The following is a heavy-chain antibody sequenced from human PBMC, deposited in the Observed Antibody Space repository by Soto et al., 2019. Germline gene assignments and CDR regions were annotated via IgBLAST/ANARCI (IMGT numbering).Heavy chain of an antibody. J-gene: IGHJ4*02. CDR1: GGTFSSYT. CDR2: IIPILWIG. D-gene: IGHD1-26*01. Sequence: QVQLVQSGAEVKKHGSSVKVSCKASGGTFSSYTISWVGQAPGQGLEWMGRIIPILWIGHYAQKFQGRVTITADKSTSTACMEVSSLRSEDTAVYYCATTLRRGATRTIDYWGQGTLVTVSS. V-gene: IGHV1-69*02. CDR3: ATTLRRGATRTIDY.